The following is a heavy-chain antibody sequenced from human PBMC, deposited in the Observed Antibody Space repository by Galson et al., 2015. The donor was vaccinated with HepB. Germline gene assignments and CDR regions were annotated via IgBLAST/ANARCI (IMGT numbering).Heavy chain of an antibody. J-gene: IGHJ6*02. CDR1: GFTFSSYA. Sequence: SLRLSCAASGFTFSSYAMSWVRQAPGKGLEWVSAISGSGGSTYYADSVKGRFTISRDNSKNTLYLQMNSLRAEDTAVYYCAKDQFEDYYYYGMDVWGQGTTVTVSS. D-gene: IGHD3-9*01. V-gene: IGHV3-23*01. CDR2: ISGSGGST. CDR3: AKDQFEDYYYYGMDV.